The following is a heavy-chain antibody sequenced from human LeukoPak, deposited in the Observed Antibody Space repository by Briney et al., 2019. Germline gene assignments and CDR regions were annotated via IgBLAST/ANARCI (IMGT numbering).Heavy chain of an antibody. CDR2: IKQDGSEK. D-gene: IGHD1-26*01. J-gene: IGHJ4*02. CDR3: ARVGGVGATRPPPFDY. Sequence: PGGSLRLSCAASGFTFSSYWMSWVRQAPGKGLEWVANIKQDGSEKYYVDSVKGRFTISRDNAKNSLYLQMNSLRAEDTAVYYCARVGGVGATRPPPFDYWGQGTLVTVSS. CDR1: GFTFSSYW. V-gene: IGHV3-7*01.